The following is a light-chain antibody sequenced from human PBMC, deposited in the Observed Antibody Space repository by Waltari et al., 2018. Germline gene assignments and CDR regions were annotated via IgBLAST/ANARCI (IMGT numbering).Light chain of an antibody. V-gene: IGLV1-44*01. CDR3: ASWDDSLKVYV. CDR2: SDN. Sequence: QSVLTQPPSASGTPGQRVTIPCSGTSSNIGSNTVNCYQHLPGTAPKPLIYSDNQRPSGVPDRFSGSKSGTSASLAISGLQSEDEADYYCASWDDSLKVYVFGTGTKVTVV. J-gene: IGLJ1*01. CDR1: SSNIGSNT.